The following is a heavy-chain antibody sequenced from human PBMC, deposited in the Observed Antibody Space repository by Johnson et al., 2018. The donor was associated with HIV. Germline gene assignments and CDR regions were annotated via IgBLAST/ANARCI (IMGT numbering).Heavy chain of an antibody. Sequence: VQLVESGGGVVRPGGSLRLSCTASGFTFGDYALSWFRQAPEKGLEWVGFIRSIAYGGTREYAASVKGRFTISRDDSKSIAYLQMKNVTTEDSALYYFTRVPREGVTPDAFDLWGQGTMVTVSS. J-gene: IGHJ3*01. D-gene: IGHD4-11*01. V-gene: IGHV3-49*03. CDR2: IRSIAYGGTR. CDR1: GFTFGDYA. CDR3: TRVPREGVTPDAFDL.